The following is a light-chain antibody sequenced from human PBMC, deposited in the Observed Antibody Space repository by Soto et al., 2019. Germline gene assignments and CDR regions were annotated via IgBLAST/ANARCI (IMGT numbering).Light chain of an antibody. CDR2: GAS. J-gene: IGKJ4*01. CDR1: QSVSSRY. CDR3: QQDRNSPPPIT. Sequence: EIVLTQSPGTLSLSPGERATLSCRASQSVSSRYLAWYQQKPGQAPRLLIYGASSRATRISVRFSGSGSGTYLPLTISTLEPEDFAVYYCQQDRNSPPPITFGGGTKLEIK. V-gene: IGKV3-20*01.